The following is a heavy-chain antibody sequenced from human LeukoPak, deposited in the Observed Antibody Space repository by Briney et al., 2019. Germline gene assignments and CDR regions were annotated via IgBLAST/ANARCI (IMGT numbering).Heavy chain of an antibody. CDR2: IIPILGIA. CDR3: ARERRDSSDYYYYMDV. CDR1: GGTFSSYA. Sequence: SVKVSCKASGGTFSSYAISWVRQAPGQGLEWMGRIIPILGIANYAQKFQGRVTITADKSTSTAYMELSSLRSEDTAVYYCARERRDSSDYYYYMDVWGKGTTVTVSS. J-gene: IGHJ6*03. D-gene: IGHD5-18*01. V-gene: IGHV1-69*04.